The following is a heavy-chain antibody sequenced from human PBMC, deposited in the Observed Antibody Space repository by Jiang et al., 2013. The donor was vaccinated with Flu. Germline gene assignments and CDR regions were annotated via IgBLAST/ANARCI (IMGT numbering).Heavy chain of an antibody. D-gene: IGHD3-22*01. Sequence: SGGGDGTHYTDSVKGRFTISRDNSRNTLYLQMNSLRAEDTAVYYCAKLGDYFDSSGYFDHWGQGTLVTVSS. CDR3: AKLGDYFDSSGYFDH. V-gene: IGHV3-23*01. CDR2: SGGGDGT. J-gene: IGHJ5*02.